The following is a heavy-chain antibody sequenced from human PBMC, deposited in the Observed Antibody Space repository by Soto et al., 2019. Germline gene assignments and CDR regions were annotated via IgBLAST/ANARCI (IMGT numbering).Heavy chain of an antibody. D-gene: IGHD6-19*01. V-gene: IGHV1-24*01. J-gene: IGHJ4*02. Sequence: GASVKVSCKVSGYTLTELSMHWVRQAPGKGLEWMGGFDPEDGETIYAQKFQGRVTMTEDTSTDTAYMELSSLRSEDTAVYYCATTKLQSGWYLDYFDYWGRGTLVTVSS. CDR2: FDPEDGET. CDR3: ATTKLQSGWYLDYFDY. CDR1: GYTLTELS.